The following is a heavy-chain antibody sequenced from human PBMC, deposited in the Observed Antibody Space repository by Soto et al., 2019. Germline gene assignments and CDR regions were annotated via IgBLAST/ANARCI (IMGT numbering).Heavy chain of an antibody. Sequence: PSETLSLTCTVSGGSISSGGYYWSWIRQHPGKGLEWIGYIYYSGSTYYNPSLKSRVTISVDTSKNQFSLKLSSVTAADTAVYYCARTLDYGDSCYFDYWGQGTLVTVSS. J-gene: IGHJ4*02. D-gene: IGHD4-17*01. CDR2: IYYSGST. CDR3: ARTLDYGDSCYFDY. CDR1: GGSISSGGYY. V-gene: IGHV4-31*03.